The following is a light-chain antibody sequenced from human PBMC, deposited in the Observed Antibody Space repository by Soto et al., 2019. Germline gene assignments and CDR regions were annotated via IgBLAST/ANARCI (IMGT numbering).Light chain of an antibody. V-gene: IGKV1-39*01. Sequence: DIQMTPSPPSLPASVGDRVTLTCRASQSIGTYLNWYQQNPGNAPKLLIYAAYSLQSGVPSRLSGSGSGTDFTLTISSLQPEEFATYYFPQSDTIPYTFGQGTKLELK. CDR3: PQSDTIPYT. CDR2: AAY. J-gene: IGKJ2*01. CDR1: QSIGTY.